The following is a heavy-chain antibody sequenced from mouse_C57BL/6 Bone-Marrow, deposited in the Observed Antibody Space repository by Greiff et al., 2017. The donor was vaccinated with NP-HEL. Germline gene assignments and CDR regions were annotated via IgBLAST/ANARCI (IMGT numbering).Heavy chain of an antibody. V-gene: IGHV14-3*01. Sequence: VQLKESVAELVRPGASVKLSCTASGFNIKNTYMHWVKQRPEQGLEWIGRIDPANGNTKYAPKFQGKATITADTSSNTAYLQLSSLTSEDTASYYGARRGLRPYYWYFDVWGTGTTVTVSS. D-gene: IGHD2-4*01. CDR2: IDPANGNT. J-gene: IGHJ1*03. CDR1: GFNIKNTY. CDR3: ARRGLRPYYWYFDV.